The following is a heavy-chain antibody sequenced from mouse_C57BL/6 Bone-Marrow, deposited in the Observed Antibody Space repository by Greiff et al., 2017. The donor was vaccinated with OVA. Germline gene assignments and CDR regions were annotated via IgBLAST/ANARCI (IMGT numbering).Heavy chain of an antibody. J-gene: IGHJ3*01. D-gene: IGHD2-4*01. CDR1: GYTFTNYW. CDR2: LYPGGCSS. CDR3: ARSYYDYPFAY. Sequence: QVQLKESGAELVRPGTSVKMSCKASGYTFTNYWIGWAKQRPGHGLEWIGDLYPGGCSSNYNEKFKGKATLTADKSSSTAYMQFSSLTSEDSAIYYCARSYYDYPFAYWGQGTLVTVSA. V-gene: IGHV1-63*01.